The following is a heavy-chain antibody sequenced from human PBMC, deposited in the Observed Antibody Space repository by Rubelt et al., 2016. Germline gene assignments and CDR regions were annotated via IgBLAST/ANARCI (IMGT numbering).Heavy chain of an antibody. Sequence: EVQLVESGGGLVQPGGSLRLSCAASGFTFSSYWMHWVRQAPGKGLVWVSRINRDGSSIDYADSVKGRFTVARDNAKNMVYLQMNSLRVDDTAVYYCARPTLMAYEWGQGTLVTVSS. CDR2: INRDGSSI. CDR1: GFTFSSYW. V-gene: IGHV3-74*01. CDR3: ARPTLMAYE. J-gene: IGHJ4*02. D-gene: IGHD5-24*01.